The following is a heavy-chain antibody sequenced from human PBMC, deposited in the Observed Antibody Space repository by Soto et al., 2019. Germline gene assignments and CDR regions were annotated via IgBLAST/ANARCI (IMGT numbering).Heavy chain of an antibody. Sequence: PSETLSLTCAVSGGSISSSNWWSWVRQPPGKGLEWIGEIYHSGSTNYNPSLKSRVTISVDTSKNQFSLKLSSVTAADTAVYYCATRSSSSTISPPPANYYYYMDVWGKGTTVTVSS. D-gene: IGHD2-2*01. V-gene: IGHV4-4*02. CDR2: IYHSGST. CDR1: GGSISSSNW. J-gene: IGHJ6*03. CDR3: ATRSSSSTISPPPANYYYYMDV.